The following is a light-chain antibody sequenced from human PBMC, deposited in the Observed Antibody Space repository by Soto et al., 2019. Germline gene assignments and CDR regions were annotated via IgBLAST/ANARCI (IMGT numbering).Light chain of an antibody. J-gene: IGKJ4*01. CDR2: GAS. CDR1: QSVGSS. Sequence: EIVMTQSPATLSVSPGERVTLSCRASQSVGSSLAWYQQKAGQAPRLLIYGASTRATGTPVRFSGSGSGTEFSLTISSLQSGDFVVYYCQQYEKWPLTFGGGTKVEI. CDR3: QQYEKWPLT. V-gene: IGKV3-15*01.